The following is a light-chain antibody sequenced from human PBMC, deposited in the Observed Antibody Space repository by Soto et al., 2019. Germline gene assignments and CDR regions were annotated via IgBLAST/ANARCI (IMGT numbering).Light chain of an antibody. J-gene: IGKJ2*01. CDR1: QSVSSSY. V-gene: IGKV3-20*01. CDR3: QQYGRSLPHT. CDR2: AAS. Sequence: EIVLTQSPGTLSLSPGERATLSCRASQSVSSSYLAWFQHKPGQAPRLLIYAASSRATGIPDRFSGSGSGTAFTLTISRLEPEDFAVYYCQQYGRSLPHTLGQGTKLEIK.